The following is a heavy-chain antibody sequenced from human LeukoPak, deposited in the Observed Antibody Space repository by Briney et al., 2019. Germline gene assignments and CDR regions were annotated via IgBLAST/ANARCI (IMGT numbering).Heavy chain of an antibody. D-gene: IGHD4-17*01. CDR1: GFTFSSYS. V-gene: IGHV3-66*01. J-gene: IGHJ4*02. CDR3: ARVDYGDYGFDY. Sequence: GGSLRLSCAASGFTFSSYSMNWVRQAPGKGLEWVSVIYSGGSTYYADSVKGRFTISRDNSKNTLYLQMNSLRAEDTAVYYCARVDYGDYGFDYWGQGTLVTVSS. CDR2: IYSGGST.